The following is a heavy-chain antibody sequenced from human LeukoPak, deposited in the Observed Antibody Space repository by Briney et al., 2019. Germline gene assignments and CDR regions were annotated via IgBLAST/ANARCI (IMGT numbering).Heavy chain of an antibody. D-gene: IGHD6-19*01. CDR2: INHSGSN. Sequence: SETLSLTCAVYGGSFSGYYWSWIRQPPGKGLEWIGEINHSGSNNYNPSLKSRVTISVDTSKNQFSLKLSSVTAADTAVYYCARFSGWTSYYFDYWGQGTLVTVSS. V-gene: IGHV4-34*01. CDR3: ARFSGWTSYYFDY. CDR1: GGSFSGYY. J-gene: IGHJ4*02.